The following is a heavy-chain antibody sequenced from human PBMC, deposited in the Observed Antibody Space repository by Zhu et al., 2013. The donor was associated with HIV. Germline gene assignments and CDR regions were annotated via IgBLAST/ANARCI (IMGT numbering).Heavy chain of an antibody. CDR1: GGTFNDYA. J-gene: IGHJ4*02. D-gene: IGHD3-22*01. CDR3: ARREKAYDNSGLFDY. V-gene: IGHV1-69*17. CDR2: IIPAFGVV. Sequence: QVQLVQSGAEVKKPGSSVKVSCKASGGTFNDYAITWVRQAPGQGFEWMGGIIPAFGVVNYAQRFQGRITISANKETSTDFLDLRSLTSGDTAVYYCARREKAYDNSGLFDYWGQGTLVTVSS.